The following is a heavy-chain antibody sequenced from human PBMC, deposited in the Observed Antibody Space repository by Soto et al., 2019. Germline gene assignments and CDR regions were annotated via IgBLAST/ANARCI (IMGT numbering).Heavy chain of an antibody. J-gene: IGHJ4*02. V-gene: IGHV4-59*12. Sequence: SETLSLTCTVSGGSISSYYWSWIRQPPGKGLEWIGYIYYSGSTNYNPSLKSRVTISVDTSKNQFSLRAEDSASYYCAKEDTSSGSLDYWGQGALVTVS. D-gene: IGHD6-19*01. CDR3: SSGSLDY. CDR1: GGSISSYY. CDR2: IYYSGST.